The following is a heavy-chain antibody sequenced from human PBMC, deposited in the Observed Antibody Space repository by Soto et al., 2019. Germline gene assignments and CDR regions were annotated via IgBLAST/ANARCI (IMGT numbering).Heavy chain of an antibody. V-gene: IGHV3-30-3*01. J-gene: IGHJ4*02. CDR1: GFTFSSYA. D-gene: IGHD3-22*01. CDR3: ARRSSGSYFDLDY. CDR2: ISYDGSSK. Sequence: QVQLVESGGGVVQPGRSLRLSCAASGFTFSSYAMHWVRQAPGKGLEWVAVISYDGSSKFYADSVKGRFTISRDNSKNTLYLQMNSLRTEDTAVYYCARRSSGSYFDLDYWGQGTLVTVSS.